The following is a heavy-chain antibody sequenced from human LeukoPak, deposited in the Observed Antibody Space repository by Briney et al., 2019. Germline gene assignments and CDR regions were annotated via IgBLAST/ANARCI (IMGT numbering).Heavy chain of an antibody. D-gene: IGHD4-17*01. V-gene: IGHV3-53*01. J-gene: IGHJ4*02. CDR1: GFTVSSNY. CDR2: IYSGGST. Sequence: GGSLRLSCAASGFTVSSNYMSWVRQAPGKGLEWVSVIYSGGSTYYADSVKGRFTLSRDNSKNTLYLQMNSLRAEDTAVYYCATTVTTWGVFDYWGQGTLVTVSS. CDR3: ATTVTTWGVFDY.